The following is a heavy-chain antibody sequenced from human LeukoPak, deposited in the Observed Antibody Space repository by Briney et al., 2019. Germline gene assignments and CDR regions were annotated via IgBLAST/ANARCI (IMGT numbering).Heavy chain of an antibody. CDR3: ARERAYCGGDCWNSGVGY. V-gene: IGHV4-31*03. CDR2: IYYSGST. D-gene: IGHD2-21*02. J-gene: IGHJ4*02. CDR1: GGSISSGGYY. Sequence: PSETLSLTCTVSGGSISSGGYYWSWIRQHPGKGLEWIGYIYYSGSTYYNPSLKSRVTISVDTSKNQFSLKLSSVTAADTAVYYCARERAYCGGDCWNSGVGYWGQGTLVTVSS.